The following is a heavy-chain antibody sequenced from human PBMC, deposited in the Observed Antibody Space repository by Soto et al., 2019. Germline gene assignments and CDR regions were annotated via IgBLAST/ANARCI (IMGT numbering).Heavy chain of an antibody. CDR2: FDPEDGET. CDR3: ARTPGWGGSSSSHGGFYYYGMDV. V-gene: IGHV1-24*01. CDR1: GYTLTELS. D-gene: IGHD6-6*01. Sequence: ASVKVSCKVSGYTLTELSMHWVRQAPGKGLEWMGGFDPEDGETIYAQKFQGRVTMTEDTSTDTAYMELSRLRSEDTAVYYCARTPGWGGSSSSHGGFYYYGMDVWGQGTTVTVSS. J-gene: IGHJ6*02.